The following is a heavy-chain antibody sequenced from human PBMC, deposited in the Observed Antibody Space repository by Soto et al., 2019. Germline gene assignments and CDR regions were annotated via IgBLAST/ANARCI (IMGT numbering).Heavy chain of an antibody. V-gene: IGHV3-21*01. Sequence: EVQLVESGGGLVKPGGSLRLSCAASGFTFSSYSMNWVRQAPGKGLEWVSSISSSSSYIYYADSVKGRFTISRDNAKISLYLQMNSLRAEDTAVYYCARVVVVPAAGIDYWGQGTLVTVSS. CDR3: ARVVVVPAAGIDY. CDR1: GFTFSSYS. J-gene: IGHJ4*02. D-gene: IGHD2-2*01. CDR2: ISSSSSYI.